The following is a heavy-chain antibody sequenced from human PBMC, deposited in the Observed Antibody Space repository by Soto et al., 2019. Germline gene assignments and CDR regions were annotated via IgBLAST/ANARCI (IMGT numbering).Heavy chain of an antibody. V-gene: IGHV1-69*06. CDR1: GGTFSSYA. D-gene: IGHD3-10*01. Sequence: QVRLVQSGAEVKKPGSSVKVSCKASGGTFSSYAISWVRQAPGQGLEWMGGIIPIFGTANYAQKFQGRVTITADKSTSTAYMELRSLRSEDTAVYYCARDRPLNYYGSGSYYMSWGQGTLVTVSS. CDR2: IIPIFGTA. J-gene: IGHJ4*02. CDR3: ARDRPLNYYGSGSYYMS.